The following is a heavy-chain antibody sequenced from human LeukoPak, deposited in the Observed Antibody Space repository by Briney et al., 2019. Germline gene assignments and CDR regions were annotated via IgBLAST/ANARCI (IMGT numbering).Heavy chain of an antibody. J-gene: IGHJ4*02. V-gene: IGHV4-38-2*01. CDR1: GYSVSSGFF. CDR3: TRGVALSDHGIIDS. D-gene: IGHD1-1*01. Sequence: SETLSLTCAVSGYSVSSGFFWGWIRQPPGKGLEWIATIYHNGITHYNPSLKSRVTISVDTSKNQFSLKMGSVTAADTAVYYCTRGVALSDHGIIDSWGQGTLATVSS. CDR2: IYHNGIT.